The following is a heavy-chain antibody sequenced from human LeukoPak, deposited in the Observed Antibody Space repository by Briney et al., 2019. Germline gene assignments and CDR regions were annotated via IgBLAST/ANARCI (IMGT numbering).Heavy chain of an antibody. CDR3: ARGIYYFDY. D-gene: IGHD2-15*01. CDR2: INNDGSST. J-gene: IGHJ4*02. Sequence: GGSLRLSCAASGFTFSSYGMHWVRQAPGKGLVWVSLINNDGSSTTYAESVKGRFTISRDNAKNTLYLQMNSLRAEDTAVYYCARGIYYFDYWGQGTLVTVSS. CDR1: GFTFSSYG. V-gene: IGHV3-74*01.